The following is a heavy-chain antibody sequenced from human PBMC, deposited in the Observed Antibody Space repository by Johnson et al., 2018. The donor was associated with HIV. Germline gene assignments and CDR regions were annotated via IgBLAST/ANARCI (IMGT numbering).Heavy chain of an antibody. CDR1: GFTFSSYG. J-gene: IGHJ3*02. Sequence: QEQLVESGGGVVQPGRSLRLSCAASGFTFSSYGMHWVRQAPGKGLEWVAVIWYDGSNKYYADSVKGRFTISRDNSKNTLHLQMNSLRAEDTAVYYCANYAGLGAFDIWGQGTMVTVSS. D-gene: IGHD4-17*01. CDR2: IWYDGSNK. V-gene: IGHV3-33*06. CDR3: ANYAGLGAFDI.